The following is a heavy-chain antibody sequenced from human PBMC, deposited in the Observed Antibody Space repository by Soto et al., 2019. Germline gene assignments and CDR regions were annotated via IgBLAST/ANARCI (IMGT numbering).Heavy chain of an antibody. V-gene: IGHV1-69*04. J-gene: IGHJ6*03. CDR3: ARDPGCSGGSCYTGGYYYYYMDV. D-gene: IGHD2-15*01. CDR2: IIPILGIA. CDR1: GGTFSSYT. Sequence: ASVKVSCKASGGTFSSYTISWVRQAPGQGLEWMGRIIPILGIANYTQKFQGRVTITADKSTSTAYMELSSLRSEDTAVYYCARDPGCSGGSCYTGGYYYYYMDVWGKGTTVTVSS.